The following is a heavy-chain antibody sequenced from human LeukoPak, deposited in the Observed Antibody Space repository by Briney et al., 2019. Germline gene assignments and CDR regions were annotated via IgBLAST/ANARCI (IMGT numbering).Heavy chain of an antibody. J-gene: IGHJ4*02. D-gene: IGHD3-10*01. CDR3: AKVHGPYYYGSGSYYDY. Sequence: PGRSLRLSCAASGFTFSSYGMHWVRQAPGKGLEWVAVISYDGSNKYYADSAKGRFTISRDNSKNTLYLQMNSLRAEDTAVYYCAKVHGPYYYGSGSYYDYWGQGTLVTVSS. V-gene: IGHV3-30*18. CDR1: GFTFSSYG. CDR2: ISYDGSNK.